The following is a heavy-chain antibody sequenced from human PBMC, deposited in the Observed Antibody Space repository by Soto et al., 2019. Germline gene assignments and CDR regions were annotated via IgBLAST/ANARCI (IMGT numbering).Heavy chain of an antibody. V-gene: IGHV6-1*01. CDR1: GDSVSSNSAA. J-gene: IGHJ4*02. CDR3: VRGLALSGSNLRAFVS. Sequence: SQTLSLTCAISGDSVSSNSAAWNWIRQSPSRGLEWLGRTYYRSKWYNDYAVSVKSRITINPDTSKNQFSLQLNSVTPGDTAVYYCVRGLALSGSNLRAFVSWGQGTLVTVFS. D-gene: IGHD1-26*01. CDR2: TYYRSKWYN.